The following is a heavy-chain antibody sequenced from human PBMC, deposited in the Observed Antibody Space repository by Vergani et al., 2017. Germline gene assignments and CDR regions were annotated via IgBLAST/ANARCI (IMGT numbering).Heavy chain of an antibody. CDR3: ARVPLRFLGD. D-gene: IGHD3-3*01. V-gene: IGHV4-38-2*01. J-gene: IGHJ4*02. Sequence: QVQLQESGPGLVKPSETLSLTCAVSGYSISSGYYWGWIREPPGKGLEWIGSIDHSGSTYYNPSLKGRVTISVDTSKNQFSLKLSAVTAADTAVYYCARVPLRFLGDWGQGTLVTVSS. CDR1: GYSISSGYY. CDR2: IDHSGST.